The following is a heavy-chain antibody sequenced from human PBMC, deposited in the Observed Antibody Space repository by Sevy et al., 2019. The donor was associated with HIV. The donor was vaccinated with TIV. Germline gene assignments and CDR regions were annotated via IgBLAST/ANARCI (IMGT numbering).Heavy chain of an antibody. D-gene: IGHD6-13*01. V-gene: IGHV3-21*01. Sequence: GGSLRLSCAASGFTFSSYSMNWVRQAPGKGLEWVSSISSSSSYIYYADSVKGRFTISSDNAKNSLYLQMNSLRAEDTAVYYCARGVAAAGTLGYWGQGTLVTVSS. CDR1: GFTFSSYS. CDR2: ISSSSSYI. CDR3: ARGVAAAGTLGY. J-gene: IGHJ4*02.